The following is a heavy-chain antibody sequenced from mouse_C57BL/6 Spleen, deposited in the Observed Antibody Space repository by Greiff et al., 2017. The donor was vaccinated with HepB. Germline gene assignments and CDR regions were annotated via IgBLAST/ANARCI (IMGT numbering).Heavy chain of an antibody. V-gene: IGHV14-2*01. J-gene: IGHJ2*01. CDR1: GFTINGSC. CDR3: VRLGLRRRDFDV. CDR2: IDPEDGET. D-gene: IGHD2-2*01. Sequence: MQLQQSGAELVKPGASVKLSCTASGFTINGSCMHWVKQRPEQGLEWIGRIDPEDGETNYAPKFQGKATITADTSSNTAYLQLSSLTSEDTAVYYGVRLGLRRRDFDVWGKGTTLTVSS.